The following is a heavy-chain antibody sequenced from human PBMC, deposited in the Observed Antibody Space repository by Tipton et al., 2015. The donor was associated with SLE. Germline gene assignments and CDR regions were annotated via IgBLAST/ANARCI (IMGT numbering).Heavy chain of an antibody. J-gene: IGHJ3*02. V-gene: IGHV4-39*01. Sequence: TLSLTCTVSGGSISSSSYYWGWIRQPPGKGLEWIGSIYYSGSTYYNPSLKSRVTISVDTSKNQFSLKRSSVTAADTAVYYCARQAAGAFDSWGQGTMVTVSS. CDR2: IYYSGST. CDR1: GGSISSSSYY. CDR3: ARQAAGAFDS. D-gene: IGHD6-13*01.